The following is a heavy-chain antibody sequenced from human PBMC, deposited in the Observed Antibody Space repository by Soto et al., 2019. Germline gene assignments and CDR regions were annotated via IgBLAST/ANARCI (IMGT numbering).Heavy chain of an antibody. V-gene: IGHV4-59*01. CDR1: GGPISSYH. D-gene: IGHD2-2*01. CDR2: IYYSGST. J-gene: IGHJ4*02. Sequence: QVQLQESGPGLVKPSETLSLTCPVSGGPISSYHWSWIRQPQGKGLEWIAYIYYSGSTKYNPSLKRRGPISVDMSKNKISLQLSYVTAEDTAVFYCARGEPRVAMPSCYWGQGTLVTVSS. CDR3: ARGEPRVAMPSCY.